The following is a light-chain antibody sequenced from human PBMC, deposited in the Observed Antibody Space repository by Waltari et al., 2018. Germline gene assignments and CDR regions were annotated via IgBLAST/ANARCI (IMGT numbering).Light chain of an antibody. CDR3: QQPNSFPIT. J-gene: IGKJ5*01. V-gene: IGKV1-9*01. Sequence: DIQLTQSPSFLSASVGDRVTITSRASQGISSYLAWYLQKPGKAPKLLIYAASPLQSGVPSRFSGSGSGTEFTLTISSLQPEDFATYYCQQPNSFPITFGQGTRLEVK. CDR2: AAS. CDR1: QGISSY.